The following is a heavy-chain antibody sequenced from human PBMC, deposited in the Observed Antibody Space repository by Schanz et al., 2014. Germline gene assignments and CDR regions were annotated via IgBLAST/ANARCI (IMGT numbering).Heavy chain of an antibody. V-gene: IGHV4-59*12. J-gene: IGHJ5*01. D-gene: IGHD4-17*01. Sequence: QVQLQESGPGLVKPSETLSLTCSVSGGSINNFYWGWIRQSPGKGLEWIGYIYHSGSTYYNPSLKSRVTISVDRSKNQFSLILNSVTAADTAVYDCARSPGDFPGWFDSWGQGTLVTVSS. CDR1: GGSINNFY. CDR2: IYHSGST. CDR3: ARSPGDFPGWFDS.